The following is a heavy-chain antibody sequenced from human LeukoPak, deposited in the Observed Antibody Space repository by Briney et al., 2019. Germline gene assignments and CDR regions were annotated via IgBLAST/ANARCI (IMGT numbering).Heavy chain of an antibody. J-gene: IGHJ4*02. Sequence: PGGSLRLSCAASGFTFSSYSMNWVRQAPGKGLEWVANIKEDGSEKYYVDSVRGRFTISRDNAKYSLYLHMNSLRAEDTAVYYCARVHHSSSWGTDDCWGQGTLVTVSS. D-gene: IGHD6-13*01. CDR1: GFTFSSYS. CDR2: IKEDGSEK. V-gene: IGHV3-7*01. CDR3: ARVHHSSSWGTDDC.